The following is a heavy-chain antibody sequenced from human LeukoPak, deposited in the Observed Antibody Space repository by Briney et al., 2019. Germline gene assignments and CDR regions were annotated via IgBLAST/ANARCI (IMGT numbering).Heavy chain of an antibody. D-gene: IGHD6-13*01. J-gene: IGHJ3*02. Sequence: SETLSLTCTVSGGSFSSYYWSWIRQPPGKGLEWTGYIYYSGSTNYNPSLKSRVTISVDTSKNQFFLKLSSVTAADTAVYYCARDIAGWHAFDIWGQGTMVTVSS. V-gene: IGHV4-59*01. CDR2: IYYSGST. CDR1: GGSFSSYY. CDR3: ARDIAGWHAFDI.